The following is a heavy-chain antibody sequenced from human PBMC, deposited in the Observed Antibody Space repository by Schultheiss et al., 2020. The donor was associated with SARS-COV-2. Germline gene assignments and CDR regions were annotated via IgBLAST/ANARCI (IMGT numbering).Heavy chain of an antibody. V-gene: IGHV3-21*01. CDR2: ISSSSSYI. Sequence: GESLKISCAASGFTFSGSAMHWVRQAPGKGLEWVSSISSSSSYIYYADSVKGRFTISRDNAKNSLYLQMNSLRAEDTAVYYCAKDGYDMSTRAFDIWGQGTMVTVSS. CDR3: AKDGYDMSTRAFDI. J-gene: IGHJ3*02. CDR1: GFTFSGSA. D-gene: IGHD3-9*01.